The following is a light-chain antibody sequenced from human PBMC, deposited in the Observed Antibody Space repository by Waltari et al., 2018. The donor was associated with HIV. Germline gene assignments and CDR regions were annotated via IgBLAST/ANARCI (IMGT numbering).Light chain of an antibody. V-gene: IGKV1-5*03. J-gene: IGKJ4*01. CDR3: QQYNSYPLT. Sequence: DIQMTQPPSTLSASVGDRVTITCRASQSIRRWLAWYQQKPGRAPNLLIYKASSLQSGVPSRFSGSRFGTDFTLTISSLQPDDSATYYCQQYNSYPLTFGGGTKVEIK. CDR2: KAS. CDR1: QSIRRW.